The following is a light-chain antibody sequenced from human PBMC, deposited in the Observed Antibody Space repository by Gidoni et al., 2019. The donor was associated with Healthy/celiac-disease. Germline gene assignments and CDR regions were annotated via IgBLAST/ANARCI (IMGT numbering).Light chain of an antibody. J-gene: IGKJ1*01. CDR1: QSISSY. Sequence: IQMIQYPSSLSASVGDRVTITCRASQSISSYLHWYQQKPGKAPKLLIYAASSLQSGVPSSFSGSGSGTDFTLTISSLKPEEFATYYCQQSYSTPQTFGQGTKVEIK. CDR2: AAS. V-gene: IGKV1-39*01. CDR3: QQSYSTPQT.